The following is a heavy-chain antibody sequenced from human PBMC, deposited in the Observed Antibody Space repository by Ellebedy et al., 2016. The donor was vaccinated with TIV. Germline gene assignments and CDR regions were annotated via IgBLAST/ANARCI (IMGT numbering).Heavy chain of an antibody. J-gene: IGHJ4*02. CDR2: ISYDGSNK. V-gene: IGHV3-30-3*01. CDR3: ARAWDSSTWIFDY. D-gene: IGHD6-13*01. Sequence: GGSLRLSCAASGFTFSSHVMHWVRQAPGKGLEWVAIISYDGSNKYYADSVKGRLTISRDDSKNTLVLQMNSLRPEDTAVYYCARAWDSSTWIFDYWGQGTLVTVSS. CDR1: GFTFSSHV.